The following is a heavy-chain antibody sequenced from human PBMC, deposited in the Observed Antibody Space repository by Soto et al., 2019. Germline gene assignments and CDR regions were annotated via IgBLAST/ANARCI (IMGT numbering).Heavy chain of an antibody. Sequence: ASVKVSCKAIGYTFSSYALHWVRQAPGQSPEWMGWINPGNDYTKYSQKFQGRVSISRDPRDTAATTVYMELSSLIFEDTAVYYCARGVLAVGASNEMDVWGQGTTVTVSS. CDR1: GYTFSSYA. J-gene: IGHJ6*02. CDR3: ARGVLAVGASNEMDV. V-gene: IGHV1-3*01. D-gene: IGHD2-15*01. CDR2: INPGNDYT.